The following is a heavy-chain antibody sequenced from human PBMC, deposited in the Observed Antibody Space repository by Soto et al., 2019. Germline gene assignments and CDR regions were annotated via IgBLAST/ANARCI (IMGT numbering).Heavy chain of an antibody. CDR2: ISGSGGST. J-gene: IGHJ4*02. CDR1: GFTFSSYA. CDR3: AKDGAVAGTCGY. D-gene: IGHD6-19*01. V-gene: IGHV3-23*01. Sequence: EVQLLESGGGLVQPGGSLRLSCAASGFTFSSYAMSWVRQAPGKGLEWVSAISGSGGSTYYADSVKGRFTISRDNSKNTLYLQMNSLRAEDTDVYYCAKDGAVAGTCGYWGQGTLVTVSS.